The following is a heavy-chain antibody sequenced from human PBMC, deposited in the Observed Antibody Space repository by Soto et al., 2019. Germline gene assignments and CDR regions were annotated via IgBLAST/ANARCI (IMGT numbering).Heavy chain of an antibody. CDR2: IRSKANSYAT. CDR3: TSPPEAGLNYYYYMDV. V-gene: IGHV3-73*01. CDR1: GFTFSGSA. D-gene: IGHD6-25*01. Sequence: GGSLRLSCAASGFTFSGSAMHWVRQASGKGLEWVGRIRSKANSYATAYAASVEGRFTISRDDSKNTAYLQMNSLKTEDTAVYYCTSPPEAGLNYYYYMDVWGKGTTVTVSS. J-gene: IGHJ6*03.